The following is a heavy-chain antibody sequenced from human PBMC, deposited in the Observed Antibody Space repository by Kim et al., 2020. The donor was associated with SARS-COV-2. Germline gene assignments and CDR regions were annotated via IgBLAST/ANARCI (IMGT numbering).Heavy chain of an antibody. CDR1: GFSFSGSA. CDR2: IRNKANSYAT. D-gene: IGHD3-10*01. Sequence: GGSLRLSCAASGFSFSGSAMHWVRQASGKGLEWVGRIRNKANSYATAYAASVKGRFTISSDDSKTTAYLQMNSLKTEDTAVYYCTRVPPDPGSYYDAFDIWGQRTMVTVSS. CDR3: TRVPPDPGSYYDAFDI. V-gene: IGHV3-73*01. J-gene: IGHJ3*02.